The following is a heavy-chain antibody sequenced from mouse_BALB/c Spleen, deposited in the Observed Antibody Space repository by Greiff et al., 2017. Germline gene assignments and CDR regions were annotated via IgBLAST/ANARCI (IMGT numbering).Heavy chain of an antibody. D-gene: IGHD1-2*01. V-gene: IGHV1S29*02. CDR1: GYTFTDYN. Sequence: EVQLQQSGPELVKPGASVKISCKASGYTFTDYNMHWVKQSHGKSLEWIGYIYPYNGGTGYNQKFKSKATLTVDNSSSTAYMELRSLTSEDSAVYYCARYWDGYSWFAYWGQGTLVTVSA. J-gene: IGHJ3*01. CDR3: ARYWDGYSWFAY. CDR2: IYPYNGGT.